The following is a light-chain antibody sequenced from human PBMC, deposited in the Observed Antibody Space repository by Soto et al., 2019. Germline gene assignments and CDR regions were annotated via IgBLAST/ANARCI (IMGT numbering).Light chain of an antibody. Sequence: DIVLTQSPGTLSLSPGERATLSGRASQSVRSRYLAWYQQKAGQAPRLLIYDASRRATGIPDRFSGSGSGTDFSLTISRLEPEDVAVYYCQQYGSSVTFGGGTKVVIK. CDR3: QQYGSSVT. J-gene: IGKJ4*01. CDR2: DAS. V-gene: IGKV3-20*01. CDR1: QSVRSRY.